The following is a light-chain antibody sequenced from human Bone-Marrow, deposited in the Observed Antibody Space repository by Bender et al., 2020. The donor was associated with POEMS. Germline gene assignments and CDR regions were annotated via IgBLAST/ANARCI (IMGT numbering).Light chain of an antibody. CDR3: QSGDIAGVV. V-gene: IGLV3-25*03. Sequence: SYALTQPPSVSVSPGQTAIITCSGDKLSRLFTYWYQQKPGQAPVLVISKDTGRPSGIPGRFSGFSSGTKATLTISGVQAEDEADYYCQSGDIAGVVFGGGTKLTVL. CDR2: KDT. J-gene: IGLJ2*01. CDR1: KLSRLF.